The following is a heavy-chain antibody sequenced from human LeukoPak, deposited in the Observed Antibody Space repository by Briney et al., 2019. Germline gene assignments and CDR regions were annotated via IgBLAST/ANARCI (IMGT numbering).Heavy chain of an antibody. V-gene: IGHV4-38-2*02. CDR1: GYSISSGYY. J-gene: IGHJ1*01. CDR2: IYHSGST. CDR3: ARRSSSTSKYFQH. Sequence: SETLSLTCTVSGYSISSGYYWGWIRQPPGKGLEWIGSIYHSGSTYYNPSLKSRVTISVDTSKNQFSLKLSSVTAADTAVYYCARRSSSTSKYFQHWGQGTLVTVSS. D-gene: IGHD2-2*01.